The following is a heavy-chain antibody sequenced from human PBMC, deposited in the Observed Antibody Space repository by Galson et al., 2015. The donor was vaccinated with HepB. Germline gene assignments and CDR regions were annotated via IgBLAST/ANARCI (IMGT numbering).Heavy chain of an antibody. Sequence: SLRLSCAASGFPFSSSWMSWVRRAPEKGLEWVANIKQDGSEKYYVDSVKGRFTISRDNAKNSLYLQMISLRAEDTAVYYCARADYYGSGPARHYYYGMDVWGQGTTVTVSS. CDR1: GFPFSSSW. D-gene: IGHD3-10*01. J-gene: IGHJ6*02. CDR3: ARADYYGSGPARHYYYGMDV. CDR2: IKQDGSEK. V-gene: IGHV3-7*03.